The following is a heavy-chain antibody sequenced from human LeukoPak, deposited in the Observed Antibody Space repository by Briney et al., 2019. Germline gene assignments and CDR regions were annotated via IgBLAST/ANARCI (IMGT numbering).Heavy chain of an antibody. D-gene: IGHD3-22*01. CDR1: GFTFSSYG. J-gene: IGHJ4*02. V-gene: IGHV3-30*02. Sequence: SGGSLRLSCAASGFTFSSYGMHWVRQAPGKGLEWVAFIRYDGSNKYYADSVKGRFTISRDNSKNTLYLQMNSLRAEDTAVYYCAKVITMIVVVISDWGQGTLVTVSS. CDR2: IRYDGSNK. CDR3: AKVITMIVVVISD.